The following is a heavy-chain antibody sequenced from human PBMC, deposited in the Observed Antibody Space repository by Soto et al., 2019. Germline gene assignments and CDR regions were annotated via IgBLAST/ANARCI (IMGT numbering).Heavy chain of an antibody. CDR3: AREFMATTIFDD. CDR1: GFTFSSYS. D-gene: IGHD5-12*01. J-gene: IGHJ4*02. CDR2: IKQDGSEK. V-gene: IGHV3-7*03. Sequence: GGSLRLSCAASGFTFSSYSMSWVRQAPGKGLEWVANIKQDGSEKYYVDSVKGRFTISRDNAKNSLYLQMNGLRAEDTAVYYWAREFMATTIFDDWGQGTLVTVSS.